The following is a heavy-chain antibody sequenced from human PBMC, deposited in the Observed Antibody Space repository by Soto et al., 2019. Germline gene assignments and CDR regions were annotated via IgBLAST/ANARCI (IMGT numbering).Heavy chain of an antibody. J-gene: IGHJ5*02. CDR3: ARYRVRRFYGDYPRRGVFWFDP. D-gene: IGHD4-17*01. CDR1: GGTFSSYA. CDR2: IIPIFGTA. V-gene: IGHV1-69*13. Sequence: SVKVSCKASGGTFSSYAISWVRQAPGQGLEWMGGIIPIFGTANYAQKLQGRVTITADESTSTAYMELSSLRSEDTAVYYCARYRVRRFYGDYPRRGVFWFDPWGQGTLVTVSS.